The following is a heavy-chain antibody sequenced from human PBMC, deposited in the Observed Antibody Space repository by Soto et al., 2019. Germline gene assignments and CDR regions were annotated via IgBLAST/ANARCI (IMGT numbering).Heavy chain of an antibody. V-gene: IGHV1-18*04. CDR1: GYTFTSYG. CDR2: ISAYNGNT. Sequence: ASVKVSCKASGYTFTSYGISWVRQAPGQGLEWMGWISAYNGNTNYAQKLQGRVAMTTDTSTSTAYMELRSLRSDDTAVYYCARDDYGGNLFDYWGQGTLVTVSS. CDR3: ARDDYGGNLFDY. J-gene: IGHJ4*02. D-gene: IGHD4-17*01.